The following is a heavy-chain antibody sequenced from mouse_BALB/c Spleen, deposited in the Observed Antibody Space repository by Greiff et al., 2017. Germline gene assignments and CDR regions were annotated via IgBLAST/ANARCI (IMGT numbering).Heavy chain of an antibody. Sequence: EVKVVESGGGLVKPGGSLKLSCAASGFTFSSYTMSWVRQTPEKRLEWVATISSGGGNTYYPDSVKGRFTISRDNAKNNLYLQMSSLRSEDTALYYCARYGYGSSNFDYWGQGTTLTVSS. D-gene: IGHD1-1*01. CDR1: GFTFSSYT. J-gene: IGHJ2*01. V-gene: IGHV5-9*03. CDR2: ISSGGGNT. CDR3: ARYGYGSSNFDY.